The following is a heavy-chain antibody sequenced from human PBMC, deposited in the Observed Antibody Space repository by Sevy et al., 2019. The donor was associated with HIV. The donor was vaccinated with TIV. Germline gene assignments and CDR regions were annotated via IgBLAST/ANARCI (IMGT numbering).Heavy chain of an antibody. CDR2: ISAYNGNR. V-gene: IGHV1-18*04. Sequence: ASVKVSCKASGYTFTSYGISWVRQAPGQGLEWMGWISAYNGNRNYAQKLQGRVTMTTDTSTSTAYMELRSLRSDDTAVYYCARDRALGYCSGGSCPLEKEWGQGTMVTVSS. J-gene: IGHJ3*01. CDR3: ARDRALGYCSGGSCPLEKE. CDR1: GYTFTSYG. D-gene: IGHD2-15*01.